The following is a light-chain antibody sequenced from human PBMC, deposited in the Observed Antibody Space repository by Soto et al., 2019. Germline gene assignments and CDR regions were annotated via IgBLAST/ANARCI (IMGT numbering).Light chain of an antibody. Sequence: QSALTQPASVSGFPGQSITISCTGTTRNVGGYNYVSCYQQHPGKAPKLMIYEVSNRPSGVSNRFSGSKSGNTASLTISGLQAEDEADYYCSSYTSSSTLVVFGGGTKLTVL. J-gene: IGLJ2*01. CDR3: SSYTSSSTLVV. CDR1: TRNVGGYNY. CDR2: EVS. V-gene: IGLV2-14*01.